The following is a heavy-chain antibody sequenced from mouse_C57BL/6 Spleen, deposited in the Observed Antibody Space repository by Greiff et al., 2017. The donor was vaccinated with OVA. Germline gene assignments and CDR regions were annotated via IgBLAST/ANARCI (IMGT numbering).Heavy chain of an antibody. V-gene: IGHV1-22*01. CDR3: ARSTVVARYFDV. D-gene: IGHD1-1*01. CDR1: GYTFTDYN. CDR2: INPNNGGT. J-gene: IGHJ1*03. Sequence: EVQLQQSGPELVKPGASVKMSCKASGYTFTDYNMHWVKQSHGKSLEWIGYINPNNGGTSYNQKFKGKATLTVNKSSSTAYMELRSLTSEDSAVYYCARSTVVARYFDVWGTGTTVTVSS.